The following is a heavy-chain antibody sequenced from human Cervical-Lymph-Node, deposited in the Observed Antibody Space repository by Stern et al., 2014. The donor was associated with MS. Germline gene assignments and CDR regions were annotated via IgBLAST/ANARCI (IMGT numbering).Heavy chain of an antibody. CDR2: IYYGGST. CDR1: DDSISTAGYY. CDR3: ARSQLHFYYNGLDV. D-gene: IGHD2-2*01. V-gene: IGHV4-31*03. Sequence: VQLEESGPGLEKTAQTLSLTCTVSDDSISTAGYYWSWIRQHPGKGLEWIGYIYYGGSTYYNPSRESRVTMSLDTSMSQFSLRLSSVTAADTAVYYCARSQLHFYYNGLDVWGQGTTVTVSS. J-gene: IGHJ6*02.